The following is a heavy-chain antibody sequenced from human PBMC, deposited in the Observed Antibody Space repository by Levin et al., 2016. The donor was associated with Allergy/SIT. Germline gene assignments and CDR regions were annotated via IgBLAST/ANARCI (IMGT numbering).Heavy chain of an antibody. J-gene: IGHJ3*02. CDR3: ARVPGDGIRAFDI. V-gene: IGHV1-69*17. D-gene: IGHD3-10*01. Sequence: WVRQAPGQGLEWMGGIIPIFGIANYAQKFQGRVTITADKSTSTAYMELSSLRSEDTAVYYCARVPGDGIRAFDIWGQGTMVTVSS. CDR2: IIPIFGIA.